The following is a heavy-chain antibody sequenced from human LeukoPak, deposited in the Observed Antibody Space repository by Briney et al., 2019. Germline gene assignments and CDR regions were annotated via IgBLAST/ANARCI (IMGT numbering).Heavy chain of an antibody. CDR3: ARDRGTTSSIYYYYYMDV. D-gene: IGHD3-10*01. CDR2: IYTSGST. CDR1: GGSISSGSYY. V-gene: IGHV4-61*02. J-gene: IGHJ6*03. Sequence: SQTLSLTCTVSGGSISSGSYYWSWIRQPAGKGLEWIGRIYTSGSTNYNPSLKSRVTISVDTSKNQFSLKLSSVTAADTAVCYCARDRGTTSSIYYYYYMDVWGKGTTVTVSS.